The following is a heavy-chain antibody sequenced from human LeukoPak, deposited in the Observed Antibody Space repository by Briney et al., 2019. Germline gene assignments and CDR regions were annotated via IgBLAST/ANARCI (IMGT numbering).Heavy chain of an antibody. CDR1: GFTFSDYY. CDR3: ARGNRGYCSSTSCYFDF. V-gene: IGHV3-11*01. D-gene: IGHD2-2*01. CDR2: IRSSGSTI. J-gene: IGHJ4*02. Sequence: GGSLRLSCAASGFTFSDYYMSWIRQVPGKGLEWVSYIRSSGSTIYYADSVKGRFTISRDNAKNSLYLQMNSLRAEDTAVYYCARGNRGYCSSTSCYFDFWGQGTLVTVSS.